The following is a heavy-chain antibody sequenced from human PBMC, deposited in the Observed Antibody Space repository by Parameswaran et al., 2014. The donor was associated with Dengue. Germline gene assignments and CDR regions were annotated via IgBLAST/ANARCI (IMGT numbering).Heavy chain of an antibody. J-gene: IGHJ4*02. CDR3: ARGFGWFGELLGY. CDR2: IYPGDSDT. D-gene: IGHD3-10*01. Sequence: VRQMPGKGLEWMGIIYPGDSDTRYSPSFQGQVTISADKSISTAYLQWSSLKASDTAMYYCARGFGWFGELLGYWGQGTLVTVSS. V-gene: IGHV5-51*01.